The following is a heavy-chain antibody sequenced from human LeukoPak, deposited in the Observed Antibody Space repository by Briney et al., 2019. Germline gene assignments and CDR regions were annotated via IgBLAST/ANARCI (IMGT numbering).Heavy chain of an antibody. D-gene: IGHD3-22*01. CDR1: GFTFSSYW. CDR2: INTDGSNT. J-gene: IGHJ4*02. V-gene: IGHV3-74*01. Sequence: GGSLSLSCAASGFTFSSYWMHWVRQAPGKGLLWVSRINTDGSNTIYADSVKGRFTISRDNAKSTLYLQMNSLRAEDTAVYYCAREPTSSYYDSSGWPDYWGQGTLVTVSS. CDR3: AREPTSSYYDSSGWPDY.